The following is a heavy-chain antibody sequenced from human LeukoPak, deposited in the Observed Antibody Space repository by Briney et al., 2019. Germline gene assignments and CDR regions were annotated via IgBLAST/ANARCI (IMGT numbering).Heavy chain of an antibody. CDR3: ARRWALAVAVSWFDP. CDR2: IKQDGSEK. V-gene: IGHV3-7*01. D-gene: IGHD6-19*01. J-gene: IGHJ5*02. CDR1: GITFSTYW. Sequence: GGSLRLACAASGITFSTYWMSWVRQAPGKGLEWVANIKQDGSEKYYVGSVKGRFTISRDNAKNSLYLQMNSLRAEDAAVYYCARRWALAVAVSWFDPWGQGTLVTVSS.